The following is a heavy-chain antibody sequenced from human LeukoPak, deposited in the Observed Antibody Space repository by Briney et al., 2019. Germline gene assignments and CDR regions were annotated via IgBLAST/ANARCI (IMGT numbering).Heavy chain of an antibody. CDR2: IYYSGST. CDR3: ARWPGGY. V-gene: IGHV4-59*01. Sequence: SETLSLTCTVSGGSISSYYWSWIRQPPGKGLEWIGYIYYSGSTNYNPSLKSRVTISVDTSKNQFSLKLSSVTAADTVVYYCARWPGGYWGQGTLVTVSS. D-gene: IGHD3-10*01. J-gene: IGHJ4*02. CDR1: GGSISSYY.